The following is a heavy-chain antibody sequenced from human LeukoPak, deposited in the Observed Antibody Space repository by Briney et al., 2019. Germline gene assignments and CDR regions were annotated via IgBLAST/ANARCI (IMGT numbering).Heavy chain of an antibody. V-gene: IGHV5-51*01. J-gene: IGHJ4*02. Sequence: GGSLQISCKGSGYSFTSYWIGWVRPMPGKGLGWMGIIYPGDSDTRYSPSFQGQVTISADKSITTAYLQWSSLKASDTAMYYCARLATTVTPYYFDYWGQGTLVTVSS. CDR1: GYSFTSYW. CDR3: ARLATTVTPYYFDY. CDR2: IYPGDSDT. D-gene: IGHD4-17*01.